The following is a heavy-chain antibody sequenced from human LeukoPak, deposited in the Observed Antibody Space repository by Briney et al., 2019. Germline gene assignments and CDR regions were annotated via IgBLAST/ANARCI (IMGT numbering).Heavy chain of an antibody. Sequence: ASVKVSCKASGGTFSSYAISWVRQAPGQGLEWMGWISAYNGNTNYAHKLQGRVTMTTDTSTSTAYMELRSLRSDDTAVYYCARDYRDAFDIWGQGTMVTVSS. CDR1: GGTFSSYA. D-gene: IGHD4-11*01. J-gene: IGHJ3*02. CDR3: ARDYRDAFDI. CDR2: ISAYNGNT. V-gene: IGHV1-18*01.